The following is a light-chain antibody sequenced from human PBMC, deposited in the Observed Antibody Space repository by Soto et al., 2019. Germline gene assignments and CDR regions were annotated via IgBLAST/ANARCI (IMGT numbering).Light chain of an antibody. J-gene: IGLJ2*01. Sequence: QSVLTQPPSASGSPGQSVTISCTGTSSDVGGYNYVSWYQQHPGKAPKLMISEVSNRPSGVPDRFSGSKSGNTASLTVSGLQAEDEADYYCSSFAGNNNLVFGGGTQLTVL. V-gene: IGLV2-8*01. CDR1: SSDVGGYNY. CDR2: EVS. CDR3: SSFAGNNNLV.